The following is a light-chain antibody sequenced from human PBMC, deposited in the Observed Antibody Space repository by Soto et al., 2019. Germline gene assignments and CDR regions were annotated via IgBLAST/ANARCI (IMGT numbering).Light chain of an antibody. V-gene: IGKV1-27*01. Sequence: DIQMTQSPPFLSASVGDIVTITCRASQNIRTYLAWYQQKPGKVPKLLIYAASTLQSGGPSRFSGSGSGTDFTLTISSLQPEDVATYYCQKYNSAPLTFGQGTKVDTK. CDR3: QKYNSAPLT. J-gene: IGKJ1*01. CDR2: AAS. CDR1: QNIRTY.